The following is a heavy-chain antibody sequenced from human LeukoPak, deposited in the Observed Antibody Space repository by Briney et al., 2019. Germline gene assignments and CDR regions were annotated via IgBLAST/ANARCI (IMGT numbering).Heavy chain of an antibody. D-gene: IGHD3-22*01. CDR2: INHSGST. V-gene: IGHV4-34*01. J-gene: IGHJ4*02. Sequence: PSETLSLTCAVYGGSFSGYYWSWIRQPPGKGLEWIGEINHSGSTNYNPSLKSRVTISVDKSKNQFSLKLSSVTAADTAVYYCARVGVQVRPYDSNPLDFDYWGQGTLVTVSS. CDR3: ARVGVQVRPYDSNPLDFDY. CDR1: GGSFSGYY.